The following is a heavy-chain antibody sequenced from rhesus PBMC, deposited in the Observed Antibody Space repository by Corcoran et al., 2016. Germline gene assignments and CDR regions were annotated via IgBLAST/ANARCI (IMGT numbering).Heavy chain of an antibody. Sequence: QLQLQESGPGLVKPSETLALTCVVSGGSISSNYWSWIRQAPGKGLEWIGNIHGSSSSNNCVPSLKSRVTLSVDTSKNQVSRKLSTVTAADTAVYYCAREGNFNSLDVWGRGLLVTVSS. CDR1: GGSISSNY. V-gene: IGHV4S11*01. J-gene: IGHJ5-2*02. CDR2: IHGSSSSN. D-gene: IGHD1-44*01. CDR3: AREGNFNSLDV.